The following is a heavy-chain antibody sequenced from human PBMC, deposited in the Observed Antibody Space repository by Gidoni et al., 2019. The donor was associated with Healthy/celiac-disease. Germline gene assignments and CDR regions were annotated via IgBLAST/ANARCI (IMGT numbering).Heavy chain of an antibody. CDR1: GFTFLSYA. Sequence: EVQLLESGGGLVQPGGSLRLSCAASGFTFLSYAMSWVRQVPGKGLEWVSAIRGSGGSTYYADSVKGRFTISRDNSKNTLYLQMNSLRAEDTAVYYCVKGRRHYDSSGLVFDYWGQGTLVTVSS. V-gene: IGHV3-23*01. D-gene: IGHD3-22*01. J-gene: IGHJ4*02. CDR2: IRGSGGST. CDR3: VKGRRHYDSSGLVFDY.